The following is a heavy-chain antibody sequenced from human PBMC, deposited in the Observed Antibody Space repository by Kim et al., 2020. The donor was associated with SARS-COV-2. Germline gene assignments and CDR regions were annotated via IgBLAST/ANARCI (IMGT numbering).Heavy chain of an antibody. V-gene: IGHV3-21*01. CDR3: ARDLAGGRAPMYSSGYPSTEYFQH. Sequence: GGSLRLSCAASGFTFSSYSMNWVRQAPGKGLEWVSSISSSSSYIYYADSVKGRFTISRDNAKNSLYLQMNSLRAEDTAVYYCARDLAGGRAPMYSSGYPSTEYFQHWGQGTLVTVSS. CDR1: GFTFSSYS. CDR2: ISSSSSYI. J-gene: IGHJ1*01. D-gene: IGHD6-19*01.